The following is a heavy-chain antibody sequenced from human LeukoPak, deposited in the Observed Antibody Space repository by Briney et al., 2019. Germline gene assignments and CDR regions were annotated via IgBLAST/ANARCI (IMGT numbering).Heavy chain of an antibody. D-gene: IGHD2-15*01. CDR2: ISSSGSAI. J-gene: IGHJ4*02. CDR1: GFTFSRFW. V-gene: IGHV3-48*01. CDR3: VRVKGSYFDY. Sequence: GSLRLSCAASGFTFSRFWMSWVRQAPGKGLEWVSYISSSGSAIYYVDSVKGRFTVSRDNAKNSLFLQMNSPRAEDTAVYYCVRVKGSYFDYWGQGALVTVSS.